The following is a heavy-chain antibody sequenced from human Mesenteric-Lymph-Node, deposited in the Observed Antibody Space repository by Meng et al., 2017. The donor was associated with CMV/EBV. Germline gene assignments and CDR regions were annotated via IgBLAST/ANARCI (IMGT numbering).Heavy chain of an antibody. CDR3: ARERFTVTTYWFDP. CDR2: ISAYNGNT. J-gene: IGHJ5*02. CDR1: GYSFNTYD. V-gene: IGHV1-18*01. Sequence: ASVKVSCKASGYSFNTYDIYWVRQAPGQGLEWMGWISAYNGNTNYAQKLQGRVTMTTDTSTSTAYMELRSLRSDDTAVYYCARERFTVTTYWFDPWGQGTLVTVSS. D-gene: IGHD4-11*01.